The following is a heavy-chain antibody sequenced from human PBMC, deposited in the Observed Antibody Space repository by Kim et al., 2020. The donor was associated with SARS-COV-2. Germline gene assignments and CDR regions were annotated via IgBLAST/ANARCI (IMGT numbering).Heavy chain of an antibody. CDR3: ARDLGSSPDNWFDP. J-gene: IGHJ5*02. Sequence: AQKFQGRVTMTRDTSTSTVYMELSSLRSEDTAVYYCARDLGSSPDNWFDPWGQGTLVTVSS. D-gene: IGHD6-13*01. V-gene: IGHV1-46*01.